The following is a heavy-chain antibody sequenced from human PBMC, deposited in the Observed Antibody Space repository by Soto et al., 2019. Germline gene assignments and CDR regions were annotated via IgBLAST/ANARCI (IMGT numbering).Heavy chain of an antibody. CDR3: AKSLVFVDHAYMDV. J-gene: IGHJ6*03. CDR1: GDSLTRYI. Sequence: QVQLVQSGAEVKKPGSSVRVSCEASGDSLTRYIFTWVRQVPGQGLEWMGRVIPIQGKADYALKIQDRVTITADKSTNTVYMELRSLRPEDTALYYCAKSLVFVDHAYMDVWGKGATGTVSS. CDR2: VIPIQGKA. D-gene: IGHD2-21*01. V-gene: IGHV1-69*02.